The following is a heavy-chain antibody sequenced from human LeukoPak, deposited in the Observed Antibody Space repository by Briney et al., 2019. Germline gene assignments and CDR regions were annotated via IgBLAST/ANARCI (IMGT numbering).Heavy chain of an antibody. D-gene: IGHD1-26*01. Sequence: PGGSLSLSCAATGFISHSYPMHWVRQPPAKGREHLAFIQSDGGYIYYADSVKGRFTISRDNSKNTLYLQMNSLRAEDTAVYYCARDGIVGATGGFFDYWGQGTLVTVSS. J-gene: IGHJ4*02. CDR1: GFISHSYP. V-gene: IGHV3-30*02. CDR3: ARDGIVGATGGFFDY. CDR2: IQSDGGYI.